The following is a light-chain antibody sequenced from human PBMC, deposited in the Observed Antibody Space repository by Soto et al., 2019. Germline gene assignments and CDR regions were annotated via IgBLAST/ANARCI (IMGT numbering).Light chain of an antibody. Sequence: AIRMTQSPSSFSASTGDRVSITCRASQRISSYLAWYQQKPGKAPNLLIYAASTLQSGVPSRFSGSGSGTNFTHTITRLQSEDFATYYCQQYYTHPPTFGPGTKVDIK. J-gene: IGKJ1*01. CDR1: QRISSY. CDR3: QQYYTHPPT. V-gene: IGKV1-8*01. CDR2: AAS.